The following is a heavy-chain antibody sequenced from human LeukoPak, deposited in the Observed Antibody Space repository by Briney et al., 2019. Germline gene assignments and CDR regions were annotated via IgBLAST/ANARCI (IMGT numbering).Heavy chain of an antibody. CDR1: GGSISTYY. CDR3: ARGNSGSYYAMDV. V-gene: IGHV4-59*01. D-gene: IGHD1-26*01. Sequence: PSETLSLTCTVSGGSISTYYWSWIRQPPGKGLEWIGYIFYSGSTNYNPFLESRVTISVDTSKNQFSLKLSSVTAADTAVYYCARGNSGSYYAMDVWGQGTTVTVSS. J-gene: IGHJ6*02. CDR2: IFYSGST.